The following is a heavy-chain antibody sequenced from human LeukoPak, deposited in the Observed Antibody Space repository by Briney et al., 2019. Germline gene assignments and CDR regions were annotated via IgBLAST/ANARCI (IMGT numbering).Heavy chain of an antibody. D-gene: IGHD2-2*01. CDR2: IYTSGST. J-gene: IGHJ5*02. V-gene: IGHV4-4*09. CDR1: AGSISSYY. Sequence: PSETLSLTCTVSAGSISSYYWSWIRQPPGKGLGWIGYIYTSGSTNYNPSLKSRVTISIATSKNQFSLKLSSVTAADTAVYYCASVIPATSWFDPWGQGTLVTVSS. CDR3: ASVIPATSWFDP.